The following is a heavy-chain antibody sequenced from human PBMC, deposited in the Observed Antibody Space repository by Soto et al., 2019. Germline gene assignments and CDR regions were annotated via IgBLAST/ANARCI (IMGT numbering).Heavy chain of an antibody. CDR1: GGSISSGGYS. D-gene: IGHD2-21*02. Sequence: PSETLSLTCAVSGGSISSGGYSWSWIRQPPGKGLEWIGYIYHSGSTYYNPSLKSRVTISVDRSKNQFSLKLSSVTAADTAVYYCASSLGTYCGGDCYHYYFDYWGQGTLVTVSS. J-gene: IGHJ4*02. CDR3: ASSLGTYCGGDCYHYYFDY. V-gene: IGHV4-30-2*01. CDR2: IYHSGST.